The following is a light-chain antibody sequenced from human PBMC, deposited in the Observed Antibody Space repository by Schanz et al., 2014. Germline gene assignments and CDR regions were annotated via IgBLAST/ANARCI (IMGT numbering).Light chain of an antibody. CDR2: DAS. V-gene: IGKV3D-15*01. Sequence: EIVMTQSPATLSVSPGERATLSCRASQSVSSNLAWLQQKHGQAPRLLIYDASTRATGIPDRFSGSGSGTDFTLTISRLEPEDFAVYYCQQYSSSPYTFGQGTKLEVK. J-gene: IGKJ2*01. CDR3: QQYSSSPYT. CDR1: QSVSSN.